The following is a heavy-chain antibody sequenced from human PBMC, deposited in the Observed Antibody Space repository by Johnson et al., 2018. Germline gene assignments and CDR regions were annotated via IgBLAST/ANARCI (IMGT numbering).Heavy chain of an antibody. CDR1: GDTFTSFD. D-gene: IGHD2-21*01. CDR2: INPNSGNT. Sequence: QVQLVDSGAEVKKPGASVKVSCKASGDTFTSFDIYWVRQATGQGLEWMGWINPNSGNTVYAQKFQGRVTMTRNTSTNTAYMALSGLTSEDTAVSDWARGDYSDEHLDVWGQGTMVTVSS. V-gene: IGHV1-8*01. CDR3: ARGDYSDEHLDV. J-gene: IGHJ3*01.